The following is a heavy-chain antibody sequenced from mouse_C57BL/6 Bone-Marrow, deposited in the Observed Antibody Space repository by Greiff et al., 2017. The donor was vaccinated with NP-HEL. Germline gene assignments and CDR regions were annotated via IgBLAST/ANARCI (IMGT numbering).Heavy chain of an antibody. Sequence: EVNLVESGGGLVQPGESLKLSCESNEYEFPSHDMSWVRKTPEKRLELVAAINSDGGSTYYPDTMERRFIISRDNTKKTLYLQMSSLRSEDTALYYCARREIYYYGSSLFDYWGQGTTLTVSS. D-gene: IGHD1-1*01. CDR3: ARREIYYYGSSLFDY. J-gene: IGHJ2*01. CDR1: EYEFPSHD. CDR2: INSDGGST. V-gene: IGHV5-2*01.